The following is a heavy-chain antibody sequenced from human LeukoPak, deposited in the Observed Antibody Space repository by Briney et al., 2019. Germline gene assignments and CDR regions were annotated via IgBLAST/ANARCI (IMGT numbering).Heavy chain of an antibody. CDR1: GYTFTSYA. D-gene: IGHD3-22*01. J-gene: IGHJ4*02. CDR2: INAGNGNT. Sequence: ASVKVSCKASGYTFTSYAMHWVRQAPGQRLEWMGWINAGNGNTKYSQKFQGRVTITRDTSASTAYMELSSLRSEDTAVYYCARASYYYDSSGYPPGDYWGQGTLVTVSS. CDR3: ARASYYYDSSGYPPGDY. V-gene: IGHV1-3*01.